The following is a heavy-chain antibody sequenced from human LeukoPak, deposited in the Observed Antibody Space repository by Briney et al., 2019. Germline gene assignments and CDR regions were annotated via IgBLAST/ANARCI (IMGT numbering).Heavy chain of an antibody. CDR1: GFTFSSYS. V-gene: IGHV3-21*01. Sequence: GGSLRLSCAASGFTFSSYSMNWVRQAPGKGLEWVSSISSSSSYIYYADSVKGRFTISRDNAKNSLYLQMNSLRAEDTAVYYCASIYCTNRVCYQRGYYFDYWGQGTLVTVSS. D-gene: IGHD2-8*01. CDR2: ISSSSSYI. J-gene: IGHJ4*02. CDR3: ASIYCTNRVCYQRGYYFDY.